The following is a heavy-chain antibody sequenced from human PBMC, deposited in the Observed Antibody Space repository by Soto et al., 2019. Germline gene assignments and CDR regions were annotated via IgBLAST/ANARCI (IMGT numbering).Heavy chain of an antibody. D-gene: IGHD3-16*01. CDR1: GFTFTDHY. CDR2: ISIGTSYT. CDR3: ARGLRGWGISPFFDY. V-gene: IGHV3-11*05. Sequence: QVQLVESGGGLVKTGGSLRLSCTASGFTFTDHYMSWIRKAPGKGLECVSYISIGTSYTRYADSVKGRFTISRDNAKNSVYLELNSLRAEDTAVYYCARGLRGWGISPFFDYWGQGTLVTVSS. J-gene: IGHJ4*02.